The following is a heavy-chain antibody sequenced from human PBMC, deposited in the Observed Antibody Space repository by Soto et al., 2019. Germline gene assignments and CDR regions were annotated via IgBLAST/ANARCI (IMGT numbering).Heavy chain of an antibody. Sequence: GGSLRLSCAASGFTFSRHPMYWVRQAPGKGLEYVSAISADGVRTYYADSVKGRFTISRDNSKNTLFLQVGSLRAEDMAVYYCARVDQYCTTIICYVDHWGQGTLVTVSS. CDR1: GFTFSRHP. D-gene: IGHD2-2*01. V-gene: IGHV3-64*02. CDR3: ARVDQYCTTIICYVDH. CDR2: ISADGVRT. J-gene: IGHJ4*02.